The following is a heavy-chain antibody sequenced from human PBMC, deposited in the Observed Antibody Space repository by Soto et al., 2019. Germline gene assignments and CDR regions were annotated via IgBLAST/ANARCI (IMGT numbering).Heavy chain of an antibody. V-gene: IGHV3-64*02. D-gene: IGHD4-17*01. CDR3: ARLHPYGDFAPYYYAMDV. CDR2: ISSNGGST. Sequence: GSLRLSCATSGFTFSNYAMHWVRQAPGKGLEYVSAISSNGGSTYYADSVKGRFTISRDNSKNTLYLQMGSLRAEDMAMYYCARLHPYGDFAPYYYAMDVWGQGTTVTVSS. CDR1: GFTFSNYA. J-gene: IGHJ6*02.